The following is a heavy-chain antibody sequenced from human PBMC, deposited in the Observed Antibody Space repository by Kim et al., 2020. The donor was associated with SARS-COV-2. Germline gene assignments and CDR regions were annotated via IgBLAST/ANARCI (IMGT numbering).Heavy chain of an antibody. D-gene: IGHD6-19*01. J-gene: IGHJ4*02. V-gene: IGHV3-23*01. CDR3: AKETPVAGRI. CDR2: ST. Sequence: STYYADSVKGRFTISRDNAKNTLYLQMNSLRDEDTAVYYCAKETPVAGRIGGQGTLVTVSS.